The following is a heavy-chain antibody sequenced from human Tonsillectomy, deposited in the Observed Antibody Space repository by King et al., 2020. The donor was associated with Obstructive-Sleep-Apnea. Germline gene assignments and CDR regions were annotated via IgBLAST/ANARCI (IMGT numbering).Heavy chain of an antibody. CDR3: AKDHGDYYFDY. J-gene: IGHJ4*02. Sequence: QLVQSGGGVVQPGRSLRLSCAASGFTFSSYGMHWVRQAPGKGLEWVAVIWYDGSNKYYADSVKGRFTISRDNSKNTLYLQMNSLRAEDTAVYYCAKDHGDYYFDYWGQGTLVTVSS. CDR1: GFTFSSYG. CDR2: IWYDGSNK. D-gene: IGHD4-17*01. V-gene: IGHV3-33*06.